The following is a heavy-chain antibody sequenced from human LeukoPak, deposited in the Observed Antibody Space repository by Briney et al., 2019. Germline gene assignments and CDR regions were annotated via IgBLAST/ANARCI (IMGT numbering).Heavy chain of an antibody. CDR1: GASISSRDYY. V-gene: IGHV4-30-4*01. Sequence: SETLSLTCTVSGASISSRDYYWSWIRQPPGKGLEWIGYIYYSGSTYFNPSLKSRVTISVDTSKNQFSLKLSSVTAADTAVYYCARHGDSGDWFDPWGQGTLVTVSS. CDR3: ARHGDSGDWFDP. D-gene: IGHD4-17*01. CDR2: IYYSGST. J-gene: IGHJ5*02.